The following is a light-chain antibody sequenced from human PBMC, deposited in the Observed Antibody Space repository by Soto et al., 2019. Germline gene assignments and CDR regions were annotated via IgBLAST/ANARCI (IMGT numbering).Light chain of an antibody. CDR1: QSVSSSY. J-gene: IGKJ1*01. V-gene: IGKV3-20*01. Sequence: EIVLTQSPGTLSLSPGERATLSCRASQSVSSSYLAWSQQKPGQAPRLLIYAASSRATGIPDRFSGGGSGTDFTLTISRLEPEDFAVYYCQQCGSSPWTFGQGTKVDIK. CDR3: QQCGSSPWT. CDR2: AAS.